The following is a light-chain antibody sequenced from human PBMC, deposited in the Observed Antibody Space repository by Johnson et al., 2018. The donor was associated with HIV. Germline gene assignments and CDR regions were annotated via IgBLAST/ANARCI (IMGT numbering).Light chain of an antibody. Sequence: QSVLTQPPSVSAAQGQKVTISCSGSSSNIGNNYVSWYQQLPGTAPKLLIYKNNNRPSGIPDRFYGSKSGTSATLAITGLKTGDEADYYCGTWDTSLTTGGVFGTGTKVTVL. CDR1: SSNIGNNY. J-gene: IGLJ1*01. CDR2: KNN. V-gene: IGLV1-51*02. CDR3: GTWDTSLTTGGV.